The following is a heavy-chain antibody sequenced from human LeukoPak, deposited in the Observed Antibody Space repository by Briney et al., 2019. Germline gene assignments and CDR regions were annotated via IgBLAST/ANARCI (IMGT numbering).Heavy chain of an antibody. CDR1: GFTFSSYA. V-gene: IGHV3-30-3*01. CDR3: AKVKRDTMVSAHEGYFDY. J-gene: IGHJ4*02. Sequence: GRSLRLSCAASGFTFSSYAMHWVRQAPGKGLEWVAVISYDGSNKYYADSVKGRFTISRDNSKNTLYLQMNSLRAEDTAVYYCAKVKRDTMVSAHEGYFDYWGQGTLVTVSS. CDR2: ISYDGSNK. D-gene: IGHD3-10*01.